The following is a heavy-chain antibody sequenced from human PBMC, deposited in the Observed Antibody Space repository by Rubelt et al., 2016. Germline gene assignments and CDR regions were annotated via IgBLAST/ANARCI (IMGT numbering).Heavy chain of an antibody. V-gene: IGHV3-30*04. J-gene: IGHJ6*02. CDR2: ISYDGSNK. CDR3: ARDHILYGGNSYYYGMDV. D-gene: IGHD4-23*01. Sequence: GLEWVAVISYDGSNKYYADSVKGRFTISRDNSKNTLYLQMNSLRAEDTAVYYCARDHILYGGNSYYYGMDVWGQGTTVTVSS.